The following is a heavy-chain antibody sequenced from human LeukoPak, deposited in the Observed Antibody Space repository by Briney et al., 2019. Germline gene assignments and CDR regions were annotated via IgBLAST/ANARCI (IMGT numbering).Heavy chain of an antibody. J-gene: IGHJ6*02. V-gene: IGHV1-2*02. CDR3: AREELVGRGMDV. CDR1: GYTFTGYY. CDR2: INPNSGGT. D-gene: IGHD6-6*01. Sequence: ASVKVSCKASGYTFTGYYMHWVRQASGQGLEWMGWINPNSGGTNYAQKFQGRVTMTRDTSISTAYMELSRLRSDDTAVYYCAREELVGRGMDVWGQGATVTVSS.